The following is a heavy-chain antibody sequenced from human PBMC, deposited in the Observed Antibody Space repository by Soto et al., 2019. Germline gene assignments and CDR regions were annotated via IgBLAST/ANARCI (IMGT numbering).Heavy chain of an antibody. J-gene: IGHJ6*02. CDR2: IYYSGST. V-gene: IGHV4-31*03. Sequence: PSETLSLTCTVSGGSISSGGYYWSWIRQHPGKGLEWIGYIYYSGSTYYNPSLKSRVTISVDTSKNQFSLKLSSVTAADTAVYYCAREGVGGYCSSTSCYTRYGMDVWGQGTTVTVSS. CDR3: AREGVGGYCSSTSCYTRYGMDV. D-gene: IGHD2-2*02. CDR1: GGSISSGGYY.